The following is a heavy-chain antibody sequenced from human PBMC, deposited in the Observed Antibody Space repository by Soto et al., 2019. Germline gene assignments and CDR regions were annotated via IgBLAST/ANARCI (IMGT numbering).Heavy chain of an antibody. J-gene: IGHJ4*02. D-gene: IGHD6-13*01. V-gene: IGHV3-74*01. Sequence: GGSLRLSCTASGFTFSSQWLHWVRQAPGKGLMWISRILNDGTTTNYADSVKGRFTVSRDNAKKTMSLQMNNLTAADTAVYYCGRDGGSSWYSFDYWGQGTLVTVSS. CDR1: GFTFSSQW. CDR3: GRDGGSSWYSFDY. CDR2: ILNDGTTT.